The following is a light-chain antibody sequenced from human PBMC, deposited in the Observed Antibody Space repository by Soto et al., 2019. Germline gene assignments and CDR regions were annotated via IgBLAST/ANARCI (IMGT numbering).Light chain of an antibody. J-gene: IGLJ1*01. CDR3: QSFESSLSNYV. Sequence: QSVLTQPPSVSGAPGQRVTISCTGSSSNIGAGYDVHWYQQLPGTAPKLLIYRNDNRPSGVPDRFSGSKSGTSASLAITGLQAEDEADYYCQSFESSLSNYVFGTGTKLTVL. CDR1: SSNIGAGYD. V-gene: IGLV1-40*01. CDR2: RND.